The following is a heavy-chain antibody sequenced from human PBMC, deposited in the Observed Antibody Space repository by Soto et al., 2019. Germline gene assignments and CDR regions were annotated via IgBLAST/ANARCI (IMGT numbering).Heavy chain of an antibody. J-gene: IGHJ4*02. CDR2: IWYDGSNK. V-gene: IGHV3-33*01. CDR1: GFTFSSYG. CDR3: ARDLNGDSSFDY. Sequence: PGGSLRLSCAASGFTFSSYGMHWVRQAPGKGLEWVAVIWYDGSNKYYADSVKGRFTISRDNSKNTLYLQMNSLRAEDTAVYYCARDLNGDSSFDYWGQGTLVTVSS. D-gene: IGHD4-17*01.